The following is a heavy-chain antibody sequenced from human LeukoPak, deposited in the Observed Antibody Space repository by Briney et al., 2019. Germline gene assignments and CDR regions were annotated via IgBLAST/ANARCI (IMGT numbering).Heavy chain of an antibody. CDR2: ISSRSTYI. CDR3: ARGQLYYDSSGFDY. V-gene: IGHV3-21*01. D-gene: IGHD3-22*01. J-gene: IGHJ4*02. CDR1: GFTFSGDS. Sequence: GGPLTLSGAASGFTFSGDSVGCGRHSPGKGLEGGASISSRSTYIYYVDSVKGRFTISRDKATNSLYLQMNSVRAQDTAVYYCARGQLYYDSSGFDYWGEGTLVTVSS.